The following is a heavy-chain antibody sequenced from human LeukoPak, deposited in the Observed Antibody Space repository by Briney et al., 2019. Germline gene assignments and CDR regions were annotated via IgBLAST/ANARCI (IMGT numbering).Heavy chain of an antibody. CDR2: ISNDGARR. CDR1: GFTFRYYA. J-gene: IGHJ5*01. D-gene: IGHD2-21*02. CDR3: ARDIGTAPGWFDS. Sequence: GGPLRLSCAASGFTFRYYAMHWVRQAPGKGLEYVSTISNDGARRNYANSVKGRFSISRDNSKSTLYLQMGRLRAEDMAVYYCARDIGTAPGWFDSWGQGTLVTVSS. V-gene: IGHV3-64*01.